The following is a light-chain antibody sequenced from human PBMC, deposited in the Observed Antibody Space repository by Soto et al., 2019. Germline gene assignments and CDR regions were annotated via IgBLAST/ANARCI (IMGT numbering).Light chain of an antibody. CDR2: RNN. CDR1: SSNIGSKY. J-gene: IGLJ2*01. Sequence: QSALTQPPSASGTPGQRVTISCSGSSSNIGSKYVYWYQQLPGTAPKLLMYRNNQRPSGVPDRFSGSKSGTSASLAIRGLRSEDEADYYCAAWDAGVSGPAFGGGTKVTVL. CDR3: AAWDAGVSGPA. V-gene: IGLV1-47*01.